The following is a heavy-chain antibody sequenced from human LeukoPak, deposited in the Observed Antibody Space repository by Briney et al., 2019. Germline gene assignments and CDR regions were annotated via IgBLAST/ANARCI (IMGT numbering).Heavy chain of an antibody. V-gene: IGHV1-69*01. CDR3: ARSDIVVVPAAMPAYWFDP. J-gene: IGHJ5*02. CDR1: GGTFSSYA. CDR2: IIPIFGTA. Sequence: ASVKVSCKASGGTFSSYAISWVREAPGQGLEWMGGIIPIFGTANYAQKFQGRVMITADESTSTAYMELSGLRSEDTAVYYCARSDIVVVPAAMPAYWFDPWGQGTLVTVSS. D-gene: IGHD2-2*01.